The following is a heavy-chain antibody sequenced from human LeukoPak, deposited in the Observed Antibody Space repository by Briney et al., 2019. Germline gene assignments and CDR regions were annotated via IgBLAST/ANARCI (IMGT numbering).Heavy chain of an antibody. J-gene: IGHJ4*02. CDR1: GFTFSHFW. V-gene: IGHV4-34*01. CDR2: INHSGST. D-gene: IGHD6-13*01. CDR3: ARAIAAATK. Sequence: LSCAASGFTFSHFWMSWVRQPPGKGLEWIGEINHSGSTNYNPSLKSRVTISVDTSKNQFSLKLSSVTAADTAVYYCARAIAAATKWGQGTLVTVSS.